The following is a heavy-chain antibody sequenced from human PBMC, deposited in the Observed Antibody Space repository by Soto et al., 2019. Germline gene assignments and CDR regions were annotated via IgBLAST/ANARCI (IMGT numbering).Heavy chain of an antibody. CDR1: GYTFTGYY. CDR3: ARPCELSYSYFYFFTLDV. D-gene: IGHD2-21*01. J-gene: IGHJ6*02. V-gene: IGHV1-2*02. Sequence: ASVKVSCKASGYTFTGYYVHWVRQAPGHGLEWLGWIHLNSGGTNYAQSFQGRVTMTRDMSVSTVYMEMTGLSSDNTAVYHSARPCELSYSYFYFFTLDVWGQGTTVTVSS. CDR2: IHLNSGGT.